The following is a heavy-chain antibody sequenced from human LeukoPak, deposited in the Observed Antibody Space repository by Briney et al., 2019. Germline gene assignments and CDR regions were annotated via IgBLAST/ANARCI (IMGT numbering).Heavy chain of an antibody. D-gene: IGHD6-6*01. CDR3: ARDGASYSSSPAAVYYYYMDV. Sequence: GGSLRLSCAASGFTFSSYSMNWVRQAPGKGLEWVSSISSSSSYIYYADSVKGRFTISRDNAKNSLYLQMNSLRAEDTAVYYCARDGASYSSSPAAVYYYYMDVWGKGTTVTVSS. CDR2: ISSSSSYI. CDR1: GFTFSSYS. V-gene: IGHV3-21*01. J-gene: IGHJ6*03.